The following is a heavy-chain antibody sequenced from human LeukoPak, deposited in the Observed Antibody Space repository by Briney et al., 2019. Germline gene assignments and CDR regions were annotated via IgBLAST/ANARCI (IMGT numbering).Heavy chain of an antibody. CDR3: ARSGGYELDY. D-gene: IGHD2-2*01. CDR2: MNPNSGNT. J-gene: IGHJ4*02. CDR1: GYTFTGYY. V-gene: IGHV1-8*03. Sequence: ASVKVSCKASGYTFTGYYMHWVRQAPGQGLEWMGWMNPNSGNTGYAQKFQGRVTITRNTSISTAYMELSSLRSEDTAVYYCARSGGYELDYWGQGTLVTVSS.